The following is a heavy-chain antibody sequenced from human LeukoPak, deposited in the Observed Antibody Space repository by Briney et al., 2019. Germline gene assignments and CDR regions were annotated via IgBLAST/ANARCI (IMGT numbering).Heavy chain of an antibody. CDR2: IDHRGSS. Sequence: SETLSLTCAVHGESFIAYFWSWIRQVPGKGLECIGEIDHRGSSNYNPPPKSRATISVDTSKNHFSLSLTSVTAADTAVYYCATRSSTLAAARCFDDWGQGSVVTVSS. D-gene: IGHD6-6*01. CDR1: GESFIAYF. CDR3: ATRSSTLAAARCFDD. J-gene: IGHJ4*03. V-gene: IGHV4-34*01.